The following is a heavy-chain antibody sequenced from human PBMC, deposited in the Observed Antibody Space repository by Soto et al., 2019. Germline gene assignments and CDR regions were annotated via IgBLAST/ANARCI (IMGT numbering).Heavy chain of an antibody. V-gene: IGHV1-46*01. CDR1: GYTFTSYY. D-gene: IGHD6-19*01. CDR3: ARSLIAVAGSDAFDI. CDR2: INPSGGST. J-gene: IGHJ3*02. Sequence: QVQLVQSGAEVKKPGASVKVSCKASGYTFTSYYMHWVRQAPGQGLEWMGIINPSGGSTSYAQKFQGRVTMTSDTSASTVYMELSSLRSEDTAVYYCARSLIAVAGSDAFDIWGQGTMVTVSS.